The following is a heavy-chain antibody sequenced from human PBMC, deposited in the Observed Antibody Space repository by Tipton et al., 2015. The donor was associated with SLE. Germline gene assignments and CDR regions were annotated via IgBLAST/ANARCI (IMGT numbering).Heavy chain of an antibody. CDR1: GGSINSGSYY. CDR3: ARGGVGGYDYFDY. D-gene: IGHD5-12*01. Sequence: TLSLTCTVSGGSINSGSYYWSWIRQLPGKGLEWIGYISNGGSTNYRPSLRSRVTMSEGTSKNQFSLHLTSVTAADTAVYYCARGGVGGYDYFDYWGQGTLVTVSS. V-gene: IGHV4-31*03. J-gene: IGHJ4*02. CDR2: ISNGGST.